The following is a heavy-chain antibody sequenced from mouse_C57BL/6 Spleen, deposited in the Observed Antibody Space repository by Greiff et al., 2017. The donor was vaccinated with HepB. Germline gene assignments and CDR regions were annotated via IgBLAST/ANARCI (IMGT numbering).Heavy chain of an antibody. CDR2: INPNNGGT. CDR1: GYTFTDYY. CDR3: ARGGDGYSWFAY. D-gene: IGHD2-3*01. J-gene: IGHJ3*01. Sequence: VQLQQSGPELVKPGASVKISCKASGYTFTDYYMNWVKQSHGKSLEWIGDINPNNGGTSYNQKFKGKATLTVDKSSSTAYMELRSLTSEDSAVYYCARGGDGYSWFAYWGQGTLVTVSA. V-gene: IGHV1-26*01.